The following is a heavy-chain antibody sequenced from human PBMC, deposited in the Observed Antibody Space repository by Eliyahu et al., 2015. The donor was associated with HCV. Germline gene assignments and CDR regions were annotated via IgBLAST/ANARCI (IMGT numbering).Heavy chain of an antibody. Sequence: EVQLVESGGGLVQPGGSXXLXXAASGFTLXGYWIHWFRQAPGKGLVWVSRINSDETNIRYADSVKGRFTISRDNAKNTLYLQMNSLRVEDTAVYYCARDLVARDAFDVWGQGTMVTVSS. V-gene: IGHV3-74*01. CDR3: ARDLVARDAFDV. D-gene: IGHD5-12*01. CDR2: INSDETNI. CDR1: GFTLXGYW. J-gene: IGHJ3*01.